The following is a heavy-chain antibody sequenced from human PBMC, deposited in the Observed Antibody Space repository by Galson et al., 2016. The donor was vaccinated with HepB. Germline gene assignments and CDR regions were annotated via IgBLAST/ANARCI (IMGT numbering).Heavy chain of an antibody. Sequence: SVKVSCKGSGYTLSGYGIHWVRQAPGQRLEWLGWINVGDGYRKYSQKFQGRVAITTDISATTAYMELSSLRSEDTAIYYCARGSDRKFGPWGQGTLFTVSS. CDR3: ARGSDRKFGP. J-gene: IGHJ5*02. CDR1: GYTLSGYG. V-gene: IGHV1-3*01. CDR2: INVGDGYR.